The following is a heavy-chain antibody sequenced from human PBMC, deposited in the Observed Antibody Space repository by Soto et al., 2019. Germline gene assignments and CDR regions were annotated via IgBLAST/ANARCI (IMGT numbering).Heavy chain of an antibody. CDR2: INAGNGNT. V-gene: IGHV1-3*01. Sequence: ASVKVSCKASGYTFTSYAMHWVRQAPGQRLEWMGWINAGNGNTKYSQKFQGRVTITRDTSASTAYMELSSLRSEDTAVYYCARTYGDYAYYYYYYMDVWGKGTTVTVSS. J-gene: IGHJ6*03. CDR1: GYTFTSYA. CDR3: ARTYGDYAYYYYYYMDV. D-gene: IGHD4-17*01.